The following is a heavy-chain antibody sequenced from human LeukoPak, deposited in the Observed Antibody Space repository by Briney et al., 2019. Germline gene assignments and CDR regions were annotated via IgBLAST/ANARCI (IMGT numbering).Heavy chain of an antibody. V-gene: IGHV1-69*13. CDR3: ARASSSLGQYYYYGMDV. CDR2: IIPIFGTA. CDR1: GGTFSSYA. Sequence: GASVKVSCKASGGTFSSYAISWVRQAPGQGLEWMGGIIPIFGTANHAQKFQGRVTITADESTSTAYMELSSLRSEDTAVYYCARASSSLGQYYYYGMDVWGQGTTVTVSS. D-gene: IGHD6-6*01. J-gene: IGHJ6*02.